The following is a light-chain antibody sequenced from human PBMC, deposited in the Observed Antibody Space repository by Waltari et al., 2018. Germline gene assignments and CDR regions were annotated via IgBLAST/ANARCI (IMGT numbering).Light chain of an antibody. V-gene: IGKV3-11*01. J-gene: IGKJ1*01. CDR1: QSVSSS. Sequence: EIVLTQSPATLSLSPGERPTLSCRASQSVSSSLACYQQKPGQAPRLLIYDASNRATGIPARFSGSGSGTDFTLTLSSLEPEDFAVYYCQQANIWPRTFGQGTKVEVK. CDR3: QQANIWPRT. CDR2: DAS.